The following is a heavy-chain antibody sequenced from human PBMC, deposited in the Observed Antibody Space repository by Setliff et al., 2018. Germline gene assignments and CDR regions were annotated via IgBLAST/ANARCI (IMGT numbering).Heavy chain of an antibody. J-gene: IGHJ6*02. D-gene: IGHD2-21*02. CDR2: IWNDGSSK. CDR3: ARNWVTAQHYYYGMDV. V-gene: IGHV3-33*01. CDR1: GFTFSNYG. Sequence: GGSLRLSCVASGFTFSNYGMHWVRHAPGKGLEWVALIWNDGSSKFYGDSVKGRFTISRDNSKNTLYLQMDSLRAEDTAVYYCARNWVTAQHYYYGMDVWGQGTTVTVSS.